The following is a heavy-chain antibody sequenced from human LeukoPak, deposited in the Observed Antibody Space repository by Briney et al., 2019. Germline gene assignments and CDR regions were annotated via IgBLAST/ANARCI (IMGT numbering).Heavy chain of an antibody. V-gene: IGHV4-4*07. CDR2: MYNSEST. D-gene: IGHD2-2*01. Sequence: SETLSLTCTVSGGSISSYYWSWLRQPAGKGLEWIGRMYNSESTNYNPSLKSRVTMSVDTSKNQFSLKLSSVTAADTAIYYCARDGGVVVPTAPAVFDVWGQGTMVTVS. CDR1: GGSISSYY. J-gene: IGHJ3*01. CDR3: ARDGGVVVPTAPAVFDV.